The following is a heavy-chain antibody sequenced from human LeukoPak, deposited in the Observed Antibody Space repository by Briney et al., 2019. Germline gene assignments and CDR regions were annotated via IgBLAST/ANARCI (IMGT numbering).Heavy chain of an antibody. CDR3: ARGGPYCSGGSCSAIDY. V-gene: IGHV1-2*02. D-gene: IGHD2-15*01. CDR1: GYTFIAYY. J-gene: IGHJ4*02. Sequence: ASVKVSCRASGYTFIAYYMHWVRQAPGQGLEWMGWVNPASGGTNYAQKLQGRVTMTRDTSIATAYMELNELTSDDTAVYYCARGGPYCSGGSCSAIDYWGQGTLVTVSS. CDR2: VNPASGGT.